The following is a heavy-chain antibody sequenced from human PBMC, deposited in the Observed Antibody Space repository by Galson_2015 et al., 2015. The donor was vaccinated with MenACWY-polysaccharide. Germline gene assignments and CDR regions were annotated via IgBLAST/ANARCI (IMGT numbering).Heavy chain of an antibody. CDR1: GFTFRSYA. CDR3: AKGQRIGQLLVPFDY. D-gene: IGHD3-10*01. J-gene: IGHJ4*02. V-gene: IGHV3-23*01. Sequence: SLGLSCAASGFTFRSYAMIWVRPAPGKGLEWVSGISGGGDITYYVGSVKGRLTISSDNCRNMLYLQVNNLRAEDTALYYCAKGQRIGQLLVPFDYWGQGTLVTVSS. CDR2: ISGGGDIT.